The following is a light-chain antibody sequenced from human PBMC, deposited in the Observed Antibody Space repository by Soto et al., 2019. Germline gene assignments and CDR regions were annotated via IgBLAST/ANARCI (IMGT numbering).Light chain of an antibody. V-gene: IGLV2-8*01. CDR2: EAN. CDR1: SSDVGGYNY. J-gene: IGLJ1*01. Sequence: QSALAQPPSASGSPGQSVAISCTGTSSDVGGYNYVSWYQQHPGKAPKLMIYEANKRPSGVPYRFSGSKSGNTASLTVSGLQAEDEADYYCSSYAGSSNVFGTGTKVTVL. CDR3: SSYAGSSNV.